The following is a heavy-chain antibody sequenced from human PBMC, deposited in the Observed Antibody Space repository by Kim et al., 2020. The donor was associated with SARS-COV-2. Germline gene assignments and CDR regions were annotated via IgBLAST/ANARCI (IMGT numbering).Heavy chain of an antibody. Sequence: ASVKVSCKASGYTFTSYGINWVRQAPGQGLEWMGWISAYNGNTNYAQKLQGRVTMTTDTSTSTAYMELRSLRSDDTAVYYCAREGIKQGLARVVYYYYGMDFWGQGTTVTVSS. CDR1: GYTFTSYG. D-gene: IGHD6-19*01. CDR2: ISAYNGNT. CDR3: AREGIKQGLARVVYYYYGMDF. J-gene: IGHJ6*02. V-gene: IGHV1-18*04.